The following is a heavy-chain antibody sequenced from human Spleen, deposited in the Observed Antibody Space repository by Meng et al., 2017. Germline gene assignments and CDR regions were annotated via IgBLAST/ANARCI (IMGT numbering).Heavy chain of an antibody. D-gene: IGHD2-15*01. CDR3: ARLLSPYCRGGDCYFGGLDY. J-gene: IGHJ4*02. CDR1: EFTFGSYA. CDR2: ISYDGSNK. V-gene: IGHV3-30*16. Sequence: GESLKISCAASEFTFGSYALHWVRQAPGKGLEWVAVISYDGSNKYYADSVKGRFTISRDNSKNTLFLQMNSLRTEDTAVYYCARLLSPYCRGGDCYFGGLDYWGQGTLVTVSS.